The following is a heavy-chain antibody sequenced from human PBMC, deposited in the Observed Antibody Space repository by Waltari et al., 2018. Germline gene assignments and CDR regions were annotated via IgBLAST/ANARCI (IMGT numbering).Heavy chain of an antibody. D-gene: IGHD3-10*01. CDR3: ARGPGRESREAFDY. V-gene: IGHV4-4*07. Sequence: QVQLQESGPGLVKPSETLSLTCTVSGGSISGSYWSWIRQPAGKGLEWIGRIYSGGCTDYNPSLKSRPTMSVDTSKNQFSLKLSSVTAADTAVYYCARGPGRESREAFDYWGQGTLVTVSS. CDR1: GGSISGSY. CDR2: IYSGGCT. J-gene: IGHJ4*02.